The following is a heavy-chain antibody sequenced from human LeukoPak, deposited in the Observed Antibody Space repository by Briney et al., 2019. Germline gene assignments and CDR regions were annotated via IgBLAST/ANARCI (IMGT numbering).Heavy chain of an antibody. Sequence: ASVKVSCKASGYTFTGYYMHWVRQAPGQGLEWMGWISGYNGKTKYAQKLQDRVTMTTDTSTTTAYMELRSLRSDDTAVYYCARNRRGYCSGGSCCSDYWGQGTLVTVSS. CDR3: ARNRRGYCSGGSCCSDY. CDR2: ISGYNGKT. V-gene: IGHV1-18*04. D-gene: IGHD2-15*01. J-gene: IGHJ4*02. CDR1: GYTFTGYY.